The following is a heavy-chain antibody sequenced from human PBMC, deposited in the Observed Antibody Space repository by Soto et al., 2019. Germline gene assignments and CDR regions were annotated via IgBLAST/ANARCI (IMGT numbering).Heavy chain of an antibody. CDR3: ARDPRYNWNED. CDR1: GFTFSSYE. J-gene: IGHJ5*02. V-gene: IGHV3-48*03. Sequence: GGSLRLSCAASGFTFSSYEMNWVRQAPGKGLEWVSYINNGGNIIYYADSVKGRFTISRDNAKNSLYLQMNSLRAEDTAVYYCARDPRYNWNEDWGQGTLVTVSS. CDR2: INNGGNII.